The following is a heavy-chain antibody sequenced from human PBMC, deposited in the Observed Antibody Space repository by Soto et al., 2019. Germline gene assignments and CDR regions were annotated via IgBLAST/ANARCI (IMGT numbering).Heavy chain of an antibody. Sequence: QVQLVESGGDVVQPGRSLRLSCAGSGTTFGIYAMHWVRQAPGKGLEWVAVISYDGSHEFYADSVKGRFTISRDNSNNMLYLQINSLKPDDAAVYFCGGGHSDLYYYYGLDFWGQGTTVTVSS. CDR2: ISYDGSHE. CDR3: GGGHSDLYYYYGLDF. D-gene: IGHD2-21*01. J-gene: IGHJ6*02. V-gene: IGHV3-30*03. CDR1: GTTFGIYA.